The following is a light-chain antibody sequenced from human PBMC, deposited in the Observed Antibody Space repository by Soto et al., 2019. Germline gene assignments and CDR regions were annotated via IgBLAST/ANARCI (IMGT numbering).Light chain of an antibody. CDR3: QQYGTSRT. CDR1: QSVTSNY. V-gene: IGKV3-20*01. Sequence: ETVLTQSPGTLSLSPGERATLSCRASQSVTSNYLAWYQQKPGQAPRLLMYGASRRATGIPDRFSGSGSGTDFTLTISRLEPEDFEVYYCQQYGTSRTFGQGTKVEIK. J-gene: IGKJ1*01. CDR2: GAS.